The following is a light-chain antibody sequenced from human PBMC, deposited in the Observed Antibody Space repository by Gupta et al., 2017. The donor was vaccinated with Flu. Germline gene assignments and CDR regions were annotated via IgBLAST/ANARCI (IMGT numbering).Light chain of an antibody. CDR1: QSLVHSDGVTY. CDR2: AGS. J-gene: IGKJ4*01. Sequence: DIVMTQSPVSMSVTLGQPASISCRSSQSLVHSDGVTYLYWYLQRPGQSPQLLIYAGSNRFSGVAYRISGSGSGTDFTLEFSRVEAEDVGTYYCRQSIQFPLTFGWGTKVEIK. V-gene: IGKV2D-29*02. CDR3: RQSIQFPLT.